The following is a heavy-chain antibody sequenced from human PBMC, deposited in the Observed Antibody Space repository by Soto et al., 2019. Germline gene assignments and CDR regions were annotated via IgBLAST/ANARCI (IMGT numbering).Heavy chain of an antibody. Sequence: QVQVLQSGAEVKKPGASVKVSCKTSGVAFTTYGFSWVRQAPGQGLEWMGWISAYNSITYYAQNFQGRVTMTKDTSTSTAYVELRSLRSDDTAIYYCASGAWEPPFHFWGQGTLVTVSS. CDR2: ISAYNSIT. J-gene: IGHJ4*02. CDR3: ASGAWEPPFHF. V-gene: IGHV1-18*01. D-gene: IGHD1-26*01. CDR1: GVAFTTYG.